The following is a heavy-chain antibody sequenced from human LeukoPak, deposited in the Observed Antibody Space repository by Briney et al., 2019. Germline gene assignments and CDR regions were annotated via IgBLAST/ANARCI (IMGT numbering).Heavy chain of an antibody. CDR3: ALSGAGWFGELSHYYYYGMDV. Sequence: GGSLRLSCAASGFTVSSNYMSWVRQAPGKGLEWVSVIYSGGSTYYADSVKGRFTISRDNSKNTLYLQMNSLRAEDTAVYYCALSGAGWFGELSHYYYYGMDVWGQGTTVTVSS. V-gene: IGHV3-53*01. D-gene: IGHD3-10*01. CDR1: GFTVSSNY. J-gene: IGHJ6*02. CDR2: IYSGGST.